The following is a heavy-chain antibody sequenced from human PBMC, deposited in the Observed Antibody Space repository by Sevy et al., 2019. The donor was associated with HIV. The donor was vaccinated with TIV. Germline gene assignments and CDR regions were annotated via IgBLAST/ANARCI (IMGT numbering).Heavy chain of an antibody. CDR2: IYSGGST. J-gene: IGHJ3*02. Sequence: GGSLRLSCAPSGFXVSSNYMSWVRQAPGKGLEWVSVIYSGGSTYYADSVKGRFTISRDNSKNTLYLQMNSLRAEDTAVYYCARGQAYGSXPSGXXDXXGQGTMVTVSS. D-gene: IGHD3-10*01. V-gene: IGHV3-53*01. CDR3: ARGQAYGSXPSGXXDX. CDR1: GFXVSSNY.